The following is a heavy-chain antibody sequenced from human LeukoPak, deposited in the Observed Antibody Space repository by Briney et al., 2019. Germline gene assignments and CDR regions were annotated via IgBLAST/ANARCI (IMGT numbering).Heavy chain of an antibody. Sequence: GGSLRLSCAGSGFIFSGYVMSWVRQAPGKGLEWVSAISNNGGYTYYADSVQGRFTISRDNSKSTLCLQMNSLRAEDTAVYYCAKQLGYCSDGSCYFPYWGQGTLVTVSS. V-gene: IGHV3-23*01. CDR1: GFIFSGYV. CDR3: AKQLGYCSDGSCYFPY. CDR2: ISNNGGYT. D-gene: IGHD2-15*01. J-gene: IGHJ4*02.